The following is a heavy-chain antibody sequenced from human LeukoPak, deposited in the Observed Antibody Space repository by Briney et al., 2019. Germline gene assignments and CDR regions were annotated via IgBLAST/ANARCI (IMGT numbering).Heavy chain of an antibody. CDR2: ISYDGSDK. D-gene: IGHD6-19*01. V-gene: IGHV3-30*18. J-gene: IGHJ6*02. CDR3: AKDNGWQTRLGGYYYYYGMDV. Sequence: GGSLRLSCAPSGFTFSSYDMYWVRQAPGKGREWVAIISYDGSDKYYEDSVKGRFTISRDNSKNTLYLQMDSLRPEDTAVYYCAKDNGWQTRLGGYYYYYGMDVWGQGTTVTVSS. CDR1: GFTFSSYD.